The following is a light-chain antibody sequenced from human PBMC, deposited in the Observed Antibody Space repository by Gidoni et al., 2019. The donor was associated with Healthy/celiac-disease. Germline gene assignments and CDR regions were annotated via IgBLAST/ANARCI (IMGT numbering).Light chain of an antibody. V-gene: IGKV2-28*01. CDR1: QSLLHSNGYNY. CDR3: MQALQTPPS. Sequence: DIVMTQSPPSLPVTPGEPASISCRSSQSLLHSNGYNYLDWYLQKPGQSPQLLIYLGSNRASGVPDRFSGSGSGTDFTLKISRVEAEDVGVYYCMQALQTPPSFXQXTKLEIK. J-gene: IGKJ2*03. CDR2: LGS.